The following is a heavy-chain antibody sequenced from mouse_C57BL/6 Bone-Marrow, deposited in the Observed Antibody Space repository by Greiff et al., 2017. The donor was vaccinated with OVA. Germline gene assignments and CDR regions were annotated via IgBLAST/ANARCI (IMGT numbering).Heavy chain of an antibody. CDR3: ANYGSRPMFAY. J-gene: IGHJ3*01. D-gene: IGHD1-1*01. Sequence: QVQLQQPGAELVKPGASVKLSCKASGYTFTSYWMQWVKQRPGQGLEWIGEIDPSDSYTNYNQKFKGKATLTVDTSSSTAYMQLSSLTSEDSAVYYCANYGSRPMFAYWGQGTLVTVSA. V-gene: IGHV1-50*01. CDR2: IDPSDSYT. CDR1: GYTFTSYW.